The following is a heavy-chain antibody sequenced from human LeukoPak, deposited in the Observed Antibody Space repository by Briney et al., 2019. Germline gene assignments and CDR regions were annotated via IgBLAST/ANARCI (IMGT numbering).Heavy chain of an antibody. CDR3: ARGSPPRRNYDSRGYYSYYFDY. J-gene: IGHJ4*02. Sequence: ASVKVSCKASGYTFTGYYMHWVRQAPGQGLEWMGWISAYNGNTHYAQKLQGRVTMTTDTSTSTVYMELRSLRSDDTAVYYCARGSPPRRNYDSRGYYSYYFDYWGQGTLVTVSS. V-gene: IGHV1-18*04. CDR1: GYTFTGYY. D-gene: IGHD3-22*01. CDR2: ISAYNGNT.